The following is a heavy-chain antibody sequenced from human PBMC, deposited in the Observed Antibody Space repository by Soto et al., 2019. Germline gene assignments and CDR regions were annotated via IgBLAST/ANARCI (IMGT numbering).Heavy chain of an antibody. J-gene: IGHJ5*02. CDR2: VYYNGST. CDR1: GGSVSSGSFY. D-gene: IGHD3-3*01. CDR3: ARYYYDFWSGYWFDP. V-gene: IGHV4-39*07. Sequence: PSETLSLTCSVSGGSVSSGSFYWGWIRQPPGKGLEWIGNVYYNGSTYYNPSLKSRVTISVDTSKNQFSLKLSSVTAADTAVYYCARYYYDFWSGYWFDPWGQGTLVTVSS.